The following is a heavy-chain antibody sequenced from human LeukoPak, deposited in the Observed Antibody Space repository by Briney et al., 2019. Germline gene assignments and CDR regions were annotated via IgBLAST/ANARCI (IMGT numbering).Heavy chain of an antibody. Sequence: GASVKVSCKTSGYTSTNYDINWVRQASGQGLEWMGWVNPDSGDTGYAQKFQGRLTMTTNTSSRMAYMEMTSLRSDDTAVYYCTRDWTYWGPGTLVTVSS. CDR2: VNPDSGDT. CDR1: GYTSTNYD. J-gene: IGHJ4*02. V-gene: IGHV1-8*01. CDR3: TRDWTY. D-gene: IGHD1-1*01.